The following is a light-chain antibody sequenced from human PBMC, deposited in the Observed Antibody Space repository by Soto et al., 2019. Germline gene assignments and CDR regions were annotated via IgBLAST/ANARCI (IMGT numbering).Light chain of an antibody. J-gene: IGLJ2*01. CDR1: SSDVGGYNY. CDR3: SSYTTNNAHV. V-gene: IGLV2-8*01. CDR2: EVS. Sequence: QSVLTQPPSASGSPGQSVTISCTGTSSDVGGYNYVSWYQHHPGKAPKLMIFEVSKRPSGVSHRFSGSKSGNSASLTISGLQAEDEADYYCSSYTTNNAHVFGGGTKLTVL.